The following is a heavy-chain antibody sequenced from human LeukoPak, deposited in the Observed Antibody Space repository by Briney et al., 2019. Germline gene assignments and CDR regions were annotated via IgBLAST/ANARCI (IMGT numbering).Heavy chain of an antibody. CDR3: ARSSGSGWSFFDY. Sequence: GESLKISCKRSGYRFATYWIAWVRQMPGKGLEWMGIIYPADSDARYSPSFQGQVTISADKSINTAYLQWSTLKASDTAMYYCARSSGSGWSFFDYWGQGSLVTVSS. D-gene: IGHD6-19*01. CDR1: GYRFATYW. J-gene: IGHJ4*02. CDR2: IYPADSDA. V-gene: IGHV5-51*01.